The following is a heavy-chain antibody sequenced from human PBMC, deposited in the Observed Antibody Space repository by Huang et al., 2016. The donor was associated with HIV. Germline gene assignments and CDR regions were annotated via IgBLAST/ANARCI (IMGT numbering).Heavy chain of an antibody. V-gene: IGHV1-8*03. D-gene: IGHD3-22*01. CDR1: GYTFTNYD. CDR2: RNPNSGNT. J-gene: IGHJ4*02. Sequence: QVQLVQSGAEVKKPGASVRVSCRSSGYTFTNYDINWVRQATGQGLEWMGGRNPNSGNTGLAQKFQGRVTSIMNTSISTAYMELSSLRSEDTAVYYCARARGYYYGSGGYYSRYYFDYWGQGILVTVSS. CDR3: ARARGYYYGSGGYYSRYYFDY.